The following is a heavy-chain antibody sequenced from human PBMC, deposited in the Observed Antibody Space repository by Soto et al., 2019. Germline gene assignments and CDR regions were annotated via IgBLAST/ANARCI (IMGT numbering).Heavy chain of an antibody. Sequence: PGGSLRLSCTASGFTFGDYSISWFRQAPWKGLEWVGFIRSKAYGGTTEYAASVKGRFTISRDDSKSIAYLQMNSLKTEDTAVYYCTRVGKTTIFGVVDVSGQGTTVTVSS. CDR1: GFTFGDYS. CDR2: IRSKAYGGTT. V-gene: IGHV3-49*03. CDR3: TRVGKTTIFGVVDV. D-gene: IGHD3-3*01. J-gene: IGHJ6*02.